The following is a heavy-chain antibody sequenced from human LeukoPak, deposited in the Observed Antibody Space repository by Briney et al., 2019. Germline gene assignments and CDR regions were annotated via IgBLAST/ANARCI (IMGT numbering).Heavy chain of an antibody. Sequence: GGSLRLSCAASGFAFNTYSMNWVRQAPGKGLEWVSFTFSSSTYIYYTDSVKGRFTISRDRSKKTLFLQMNILRAEDTAVYYCANTVTVGDYLAYWGQGTLVTVSS. CDR2: TFSSSTYI. CDR1: GFAFNTYS. CDR3: ANTVTVGDYLAY. J-gene: IGHJ4*02. D-gene: IGHD4-17*01. V-gene: IGHV3-21*04.